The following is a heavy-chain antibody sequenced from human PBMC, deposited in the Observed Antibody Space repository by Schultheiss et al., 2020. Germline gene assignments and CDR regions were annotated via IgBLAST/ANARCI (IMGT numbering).Heavy chain of an antibody. CDR1: GFTFSSYG. D-gene: IGHD3-3*01. V-gene: IGHV3-33*01. J-gene: IGHJ6*02. CDR3: ARETILYYDFWSGYYNYYYYGMDV. Sequence: WGSLRLACAASGFTFSSYGMHWVRQAQGKGLEWVAVMWYDGSNKYYADSVKGRFTISRDNSKNTLYLQMNSLRAEDTAVYYCARETILYYDFWSGYYNYYYYGMDVWGQGTPVTVSS. CDR2: MWYDGSNK.